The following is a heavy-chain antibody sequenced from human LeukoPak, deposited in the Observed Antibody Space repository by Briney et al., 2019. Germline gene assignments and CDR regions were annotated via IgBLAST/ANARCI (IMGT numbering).Heavy chain of an antibody. CDR3: ATYCSSSSCYWCPGDY. CDR2: ISGSASST. Sequence: GGSLRLSCAASGFTFSTYAMSWVRQAPGKGLEWVSAISGSASSTFYADSVKGRFIISRDNSKNTLYPQMNSLRAEDTATYFCATYCSSSSCYWCPGDYWGQGTLVTVSS. D-gene: IGHD2-2*01. J-gene: IGHJ4*02. V-gene: IGHV3-23*01. CDR1: GFTFSTYA.